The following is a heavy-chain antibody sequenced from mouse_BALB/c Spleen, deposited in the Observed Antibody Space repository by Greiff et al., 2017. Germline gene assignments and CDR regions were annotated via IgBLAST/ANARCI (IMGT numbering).Heavy chain of an antibody. CDR1: GFSLTSYG. CDR2: IWAGGST. Sequence: VQLVESGPGLVAPSQSLSITCTVSGFSLTSYGVHWVRQPPGKGLEWLGVIWAGGSTNYNSALMSRLSISKDNSKSQVFLKMNSLQTDDTAMYYCARDGYYREFAYWGQGALVTVAA. V-gene: IGHV2-9*02. CDR3: ARDGYYREFAY. D-gene: IGHD2-3*01. J-gene: IGHJ3*01.